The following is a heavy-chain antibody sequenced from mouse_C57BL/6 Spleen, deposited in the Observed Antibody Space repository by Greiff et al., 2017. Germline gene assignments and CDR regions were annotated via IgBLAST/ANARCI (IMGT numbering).Heavy chain of an antibody. J-gene: IGHJ3*01. V-gene: IGHV5-4*01. Sequence: DVHLVESGGGLVKPGGSLKLSCAASGFTFSSYAMSWVRQTPEKRLEWVATISDGGSYTYYPDNVKGRFTISRDNAKNNLYLQMSHLKSEDTAMYYCAREGLLRAWFAYWGQGTLVTVSA. CDR1: GFTFSSYA. CDR3: AREGLLRAWFAY. CDR2: ISDGGSYT. D-gene: IGHD1-1*01.